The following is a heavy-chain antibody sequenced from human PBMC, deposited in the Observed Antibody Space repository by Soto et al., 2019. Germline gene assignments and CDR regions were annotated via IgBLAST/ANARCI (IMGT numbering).Heavy chain of an antibody. J-gene: IGHJ6*02. CDR3: ARDPRTHYYDSSPPDGMDV. CDR1: GYTFTSYG. D-gene: IGHD3-22*01. Sequence: ASVKVSCKASGYTFTSYGISWVRQAPGQGLEWMGWISAYNGNTNYAQKLQGRVTMTTDTSTSTAYMELRSLRSEDTAVYYCARDPRTHYYDSSPPDGMDVWGQGTTVTVSS. CDR2: ISAYNGNT. V-gene: IGHV1-18*01.